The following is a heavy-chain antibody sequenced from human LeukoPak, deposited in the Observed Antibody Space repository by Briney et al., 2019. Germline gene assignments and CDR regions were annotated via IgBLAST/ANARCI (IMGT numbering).Heavy chain of an antibody. J-gene: IGHJ3*02. CDR3: ATQVGATPLDAFDI. D-gene: IGHD1-26*01. Sequence: ASVTVSCKVSGYTLTELSMHWVRQAPGKGLEWMGGFDPEDGETLYAQKFQGRVTMTEDTSTDTAYMELSSLRSEDTAVYYCATQVGATPLDAFDIWGQGTMVTVSS. CDR1: GYTLTELS. V-gene: IGHV1-24*01. CDR2: FDPEDGET.